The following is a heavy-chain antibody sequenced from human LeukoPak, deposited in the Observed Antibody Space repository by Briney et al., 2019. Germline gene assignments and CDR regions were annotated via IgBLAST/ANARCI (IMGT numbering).Heavy chain of an antibody. D-gene: IGHD4-23*01. Sequence: PGGSLRLSCAASGFTFSSYGMSWVRQAPGKGLEWVSATSGSGGNTYYADSVKGRFTISRDNSKKRLYLQMNSLRVEDTAVYYCARDRSTVVTAGDDYFDYWGQGTLVTVSS. V-gene: IGHV3-23*01. CDR2: TSGSGGNT. CDR3: ARDRSTVVTAGDDYFDY. J-gene: IGHJ4*02. CDR1: GFTFSSYG.